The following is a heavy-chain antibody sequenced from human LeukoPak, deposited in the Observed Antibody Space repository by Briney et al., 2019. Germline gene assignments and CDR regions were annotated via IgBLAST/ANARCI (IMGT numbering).Heavy chain of an antibody. D-gene: IGHD3-9*01. V-gene: IGHV3-21*01. CDR2: ISSSSSYI. Sequence: PGGSLRLSCAASGFTFSRYSMNWVRQAPGEGLEWVSSISSSSSYIYYADSVKGRFTISRDNAKNSLYLQMNSLRAEDTAVYYCARDLYYDILTGPKAMDVWGQGTTVTVSS. CDR3: ARDLYYDILTGPKAMDV. CDR1: GFTFSRYS. J-gene: IGHJ6*02.